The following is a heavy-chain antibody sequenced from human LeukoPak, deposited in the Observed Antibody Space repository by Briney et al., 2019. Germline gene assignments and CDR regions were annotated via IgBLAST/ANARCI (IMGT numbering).Heavy chain of an antibody. V-gene: IGHV1-69*02. CDR1: RGTFSKNS. D-gene: IGHD3-16*01. CDR3: ARVKAVGVPVAIDAYFDYRMDV. J-gene: IGHJ6*02. CDR2: TIPIVGVE. Sequence: SVKVSCKVSRGTFSKNSISWVRQAPGQGLEWMGRTIPIVGVEHYAQKFQGRVTITADMSTSTAYMDLSSLRSDDTAVYYCARVKAVGVPVAIDAYFDYRMDVWGQGTTVIVSS.